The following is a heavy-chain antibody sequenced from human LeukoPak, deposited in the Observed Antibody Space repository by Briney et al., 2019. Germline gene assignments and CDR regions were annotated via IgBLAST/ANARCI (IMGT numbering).Heavy chain of an antibody. CDR3: ARQRSRDGYNYDGFDI. Sequence: GESLQISCTGYGYRFTSYWIGWVRQMTGQGLEWMAIIYPDESNSRYRQSFQGPVTIAAAKSISTAYLQWSSLRASDTAMYYCARQRSRDGYNYDGFDIWGQGTMVTVSS. CDR1: GYRFTSYW. CDR2: IYPDESNS. J-gene: IGHJ3*02. V-gene: IGHV5-51*01. D-gene: IGHD5-24*01.